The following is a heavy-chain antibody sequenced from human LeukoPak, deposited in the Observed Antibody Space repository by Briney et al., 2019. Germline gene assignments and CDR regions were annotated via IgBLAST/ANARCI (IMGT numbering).Heavy chain of an antibody. J-gene: IGHJ4*02. CDR1: GFTVNRNY. Sequence: PGGSLRLSCAASGFTVNRNYMIWVSQAPGKGLECVSVIYSGGTTWYADSVKGRFTISRDTNTLYLQMNSLRAEDTAVYYCARKSDSLLVREGDCWGQGTLVTVSS. CDR2: IYSGGTT. V-gene: IGHV3-66*01. D-gene: IGHD3-10*01. CDR3: ARKSDSLLVREGDC.